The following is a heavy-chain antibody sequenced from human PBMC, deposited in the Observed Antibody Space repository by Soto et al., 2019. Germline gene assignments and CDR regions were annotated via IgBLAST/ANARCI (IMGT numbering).Heavy chain of an antibody. CDR1: GFPFRFLW. Sequence: GSPRPLFAGVGFPFRFLWFHWVPQVPGKGLEWLGVIVSDGSAIYHADSLEGRFFISRDNSKDILYLQMNSLRVEDTAVYYCARDDAFDNENGFDMWGQGTMVTVSS. CDR2: IVSDGSAI. V-gene: IGHV3-33*01. J-gene: IGHJ3*02. CDR3: ARDDAFDNENGFDM. D-gene: IGHD3-3*02.